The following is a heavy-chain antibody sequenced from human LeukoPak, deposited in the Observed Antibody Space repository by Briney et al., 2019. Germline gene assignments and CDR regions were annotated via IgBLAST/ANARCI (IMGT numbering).Heavy chain of an antibody. CDR1: GGSISSYY. V-gene: IGHV4-4*07. CDR2: IYTSGST. J-gene: IGHJ6*03. D-gene: IGHD5-18*01. CDR3: AVGRRGYSYGFHYYYYMDV. Sequence: SETLSLTCTVSGGSISSYYWSWIRQPAGKGLEWIGRIYTSGSTNYNPSLKSRVTMSVDTSKNQFSLKLSSVTAADTAVYYCAVGRRGYSYGFHYYYYMDVWGKGTTVTVSS.